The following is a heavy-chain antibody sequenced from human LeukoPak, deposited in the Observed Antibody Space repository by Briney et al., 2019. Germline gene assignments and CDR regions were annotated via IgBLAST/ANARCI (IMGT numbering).Heavy chain of an antibody. J-gene: IGHJ6*04. Sequence: GGSLRLSCAASGFTFSTYAMHWVRQAPGKGLEWVAVIPYDGSNKYYADSVKGRFTISRENSKNRLYLQMTSLRAEDTAVYYCARVNFAAAAMDVWGKGTTVTVSS. D-gene: IGHD6-13*01. CDR3: ARVNFAAAAMDV. CDR2: IPYDGSNK. CDR1: GFTFSTYA. V-gene: IGHV3-30*04.